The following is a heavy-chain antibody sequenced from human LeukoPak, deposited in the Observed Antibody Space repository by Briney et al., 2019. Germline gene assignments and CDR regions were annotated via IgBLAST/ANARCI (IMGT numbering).Heavy chain of an antibody. CDR2: ISGSSSYI. J-gene: IGHJ4*02. D-gene: IGHD3-16*01. CDR3: ARDVWADY. V-gene: IGHV3-21*01. Sequence: GGSLRLSCAASGFTFSSYSMNWVRQAPGKGLEWVSSISGSSSYIYYADSVKGRFTISRDNAKNSLYLQMNSLRAEDTAVYYCARDVWADYWGQGTLVTVSS. CDR1: GFTFSSYS.